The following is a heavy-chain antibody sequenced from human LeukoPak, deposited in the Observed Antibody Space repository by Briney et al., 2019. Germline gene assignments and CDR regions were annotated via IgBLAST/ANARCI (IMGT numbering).Heavy chain of an antibody. CDR1: GFSFSDYW. V-gene: IGHV3-7*01. Sequence: GGSLRLSCEASGFSFSDYWMSWVRQAPGKGLEWVANIKKDGSEKHYVDSVKGRFTISRDNAKNSVYLQMSSLRAEDTAVYHCAKYAHGSGTSFDPWGQGTLVTVSS. J-gene: IGHJ5*02. CDR2: IKKDGSEK. D-gene: IGHD3-10*01. CDR3: AKYAHGSGTSFDP.